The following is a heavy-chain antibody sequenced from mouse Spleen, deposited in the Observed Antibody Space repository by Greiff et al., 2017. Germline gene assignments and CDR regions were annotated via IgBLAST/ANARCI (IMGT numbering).Heavy chain of an antibody. CDR2: ISSGGSYT. D-gene: IGHD1-1*01. CDR1: GFTFSSYA. Sequence: EVQRVESGGGLVKPGGSLKLSCAASGFTFSSYAMSWVRQTPEKRLEWVATISSGGSYTYYPDSVKGRFTISRDNAKNTLYLQMSSLRSEDTAMYYCARRGTTVAPFAYWGQGTLVTVSA. J-gene: IGHJ3*01. V-gene: IGHV5-9-3*01. CDR3: ARRGTTVAPFAY.